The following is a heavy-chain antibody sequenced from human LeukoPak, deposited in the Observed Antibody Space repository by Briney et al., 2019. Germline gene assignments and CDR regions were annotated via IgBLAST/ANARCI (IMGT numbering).Heavy chain of an antibody. V-gene: IGHV3-30*18. J-gene: IGHJ4*02. CDR2: ISYDGSNK. Sequence: GGSLRLSCAASGFTFSSYGMHWVRQAPGKGLEWVAVISYDGSNKYYADSVKGRITISRDNSKNTLYLQMNSLRAEDTAVYYCAKTQGHYYDSSGYYYALDYWGQGTLVTVSS. CDR1: GFTFSSYG. D-gene: IGHD3-22*01. CDR3: AKTQGHYYDSSGYYYALDY.